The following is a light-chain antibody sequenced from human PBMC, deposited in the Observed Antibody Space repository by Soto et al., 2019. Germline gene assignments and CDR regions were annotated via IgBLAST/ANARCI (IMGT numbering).Light chain of an antibody. CDR2: GAS. Sequence: EIVMTQSPATLSVSPGERATLSCRASQTVNSNLAWYQQKPGQAPRLLIYGASTRATGIPARFSGSGSGTEFTLIISSLQSEDFAVYYCQQYNNWPPLTFGGGTKVEIK. CDR1: QTVNSN. CDR3: QQYNNWPPLT. V-gene: IGKV3-15*01. J-gene: IGKJ4*01.